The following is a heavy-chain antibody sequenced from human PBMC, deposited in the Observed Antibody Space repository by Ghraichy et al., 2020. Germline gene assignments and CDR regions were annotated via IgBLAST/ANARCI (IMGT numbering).Heavy chain of an antibody. CDR1: GGSFSGYY. CDR3: ARARRQQLVTYYFDY. J-gene: IGHJ4*02. D-gene: IGHD6-13*01. Sequence: ETLSLTCAVYGGSFSGYYWSWIRQPPGKGLEWIGEINHSGSTNYNPSLKSRVTISVDTSKNQFSLKLSSVTAADTAVYYCARARRQQLVTYYFDYWGQGTLVTVSS. V-gene: IGHV4-34*01. CDR2: INHSGST.